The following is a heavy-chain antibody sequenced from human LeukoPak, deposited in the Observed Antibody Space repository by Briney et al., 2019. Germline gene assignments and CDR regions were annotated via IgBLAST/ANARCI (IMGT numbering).Heavy chain of an antibody. Sequence: PSETLSLTCTVSGGSISSGDYYWSWIRQPPGKGLEWIGYIYYSGSTYYNPSLKSRVTISVDTSKNRFSLKLSSVTAADTAVYYCARDLHCSSTSCYYGSNWFDPWGQGTLVTVSS. V-gene: IGHV4-30-4*08. CDR3: ARDLHCSSTSCYYGSNWFDP. D-gene: IGHD2-2*01. CDR2: IYYSGST. J-gene: IGHJ5*02. CDR1: GGSISSGDYY.